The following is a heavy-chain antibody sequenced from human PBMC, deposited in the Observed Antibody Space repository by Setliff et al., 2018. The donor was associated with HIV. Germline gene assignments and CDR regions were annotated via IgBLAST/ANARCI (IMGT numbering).Heavy chain of an antibody. J-gene: IGHJ4*02. CDR3: ARTVMSGDDY. CDR1: GGSFRSSRYY. D-gene: IGHD3-16*01. CDR2: IYYSGST. Sequence: SETLSLTCTVSGGSFRSSRYYWGWIRQPPGKGLEWIGYIYYSGSTYYNPSLKSRVTISVDTSKNQFSLKLSSVTAADTAVYYCARTVMSGDDYWGQGTLVTVSS. V-gene: IGHV4-39*07.